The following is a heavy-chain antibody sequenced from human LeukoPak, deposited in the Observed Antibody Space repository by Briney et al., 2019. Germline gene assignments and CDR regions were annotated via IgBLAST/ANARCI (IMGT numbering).Heavy chain of an antibody. J-gene: IGHJ4*02. Sequence: SETLSLTCTVSGGSISSYYWSWIRQPAGKGLEWKGRIYTSGSTNYNASLKSRVSMSVDTSKNQFSLKLSSVTAADTAVFYCARENSGSYREFDYWGQGTLVTVSS. CDR2: IYTSGST. D-gene: IGHD1-26*01. CDR1: GGSISSYY. CDR3: ARENSGSYREFDY. V-gene: IGHV4-4*07.